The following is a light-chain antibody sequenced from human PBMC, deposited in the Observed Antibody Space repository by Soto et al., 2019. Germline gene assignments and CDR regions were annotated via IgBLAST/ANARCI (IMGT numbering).Light chain of an antibody. V-gene: IGKV3-20*01. CDR3: QQYGSSPTT. Sequence: EIVLTQSPATLSLSPGERATLSCRASQSVGSYLIWYQQKPGQAPRFLIYDASNRATGIPARFSGSGSGTDFTLTISRLEPEDFAVYFCQQYGSSPTTFGQGTKVEIK. CDR2: DAS. CDR1: QSVGSY. J-gene: IGKJ1*01.